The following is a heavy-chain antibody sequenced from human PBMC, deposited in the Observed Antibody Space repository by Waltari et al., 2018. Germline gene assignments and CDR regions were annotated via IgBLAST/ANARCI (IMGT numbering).Heavy chain of an antibody. D-gene: IGHD1-26*01. CDR2: MIQRGGTT. V-gene: IGHV3-23*01. Sequence: EVQLLESGGGLVQPGGSLSLSCAASGFTFDTYAMSWVRQVPGKGLEGVSEMIQRGGTTEYADDGKGGFTISRDNSKNTLYLQMSSLSAEDTALYYCGKGRGSSTATGDYWGQGTLVTVSS. CDR3: GKGRGSSTATGDY. J-gene: IGHJ4*02. CDR1: GFTFDTYA.